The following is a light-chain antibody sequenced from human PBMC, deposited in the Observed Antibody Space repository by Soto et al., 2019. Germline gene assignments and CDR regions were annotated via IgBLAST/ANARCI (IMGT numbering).Light chain of an antibody. Sequence: QSVLTQPRSVSGSPGQSITISCTGTSSDVGGYNYVSWYRQHPGKAPKLMIYDVSKRPSGVPDRFSGSKSGNTASLTISGLLAEDEADYYCCSYAGSYTHYVFGTGTKLTVL. CDR2: DVS. V-gene: IGLV2-11*01. J-gene: IGLJ1*01. CDR3: CSYAGSYTHYV. CDR1: SSDVGGYNY.